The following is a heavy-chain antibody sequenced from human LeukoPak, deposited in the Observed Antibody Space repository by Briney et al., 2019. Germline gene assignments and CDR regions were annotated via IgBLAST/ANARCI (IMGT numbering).Heavy chain of an antibody. J-gene: IGHJ4*02. D-gene: IGHD4-17*01. CDR1: GGSISSGDYY. CDR2: IYWDDDK. Sequence: TLSLTCAVSGGSISSGDYYWSWIRQPPGKALEWLALIYWDDDKRYSPPLKSRLTITKDTSKNQVVLTMTNMDPVDTATYYCAHHYGDYGFFDYWGQGTLVTVSS. V-gene: IGHV2-5*08. CDR3: AHHYGDYGFFDY.